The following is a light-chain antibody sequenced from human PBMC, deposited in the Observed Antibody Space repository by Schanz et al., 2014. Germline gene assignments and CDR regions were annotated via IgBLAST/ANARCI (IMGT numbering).Light chain of an antibody. J-gene: IGKJ4*01. CDR3: QQSYSLPRLT. Sequence: DIQLTQSPSSLSAYVGDRVTVACRARQNIATYLNWYQQRPGKPPKLLIYSASGLQSGVPSRFSGSGSGTDFTLTISSLQREDFATYFCQQSYSLPRLTFGGGTKVEMK. CDR1: QNIATY. V-gene: IGKV1-39*01. CDR2: SAS.